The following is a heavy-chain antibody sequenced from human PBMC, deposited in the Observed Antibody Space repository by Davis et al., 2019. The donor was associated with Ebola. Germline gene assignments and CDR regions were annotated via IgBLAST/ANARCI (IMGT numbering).Heavy chain of an antibody. V-gene: IGHV3-23*01. Sequence: AGSLSLSCAASGFASATTALPRVPQAPGKGLEWVSAITGSGGSTYYADSVKGRFTISRDNSKNTLYLQINSLRAEATAVYYCATRFWNYYYYRMDVWGQGTTITVSS. CDR3: ATRFWNYYYYRMDV. J-gene: IGHJ6*02. CDR2: ITGSGGST. CDR1: GFASATTA. D-gene: IGHD3-3*01.